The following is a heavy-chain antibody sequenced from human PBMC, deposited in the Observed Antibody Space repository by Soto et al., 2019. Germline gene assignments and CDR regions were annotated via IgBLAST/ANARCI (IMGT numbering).Heavy chain of an antibody. Sequence: VSVTVYCQVAGYTLTDLSMHLVRQAPGKGLEWMGGFDPEDGETIYAQKFQGRVTMTEDTSTDTAYMELSSLRSEDTAVYYCATRKMFYHEGGGSRLSKDVFEIWGKGTTVTV. CDR2: FDPEDGET. CDR1: GYTLTDLS. J-gene: IGHJ6*01. V-gene: IGHV1-24*01. CDR3: ATRKMFYHEGGGSRLSKDVFEI. D-gene: IGHD3-22*01.